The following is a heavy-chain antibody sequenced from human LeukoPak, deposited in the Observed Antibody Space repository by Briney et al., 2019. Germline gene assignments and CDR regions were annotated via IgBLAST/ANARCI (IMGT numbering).Heavy chain of an antibody. V-gene: IGHV4-34*01. J-gene: IGHJ6*03. D-gene: IGHD5-12*01. CDR1: GGSFSCYY. Sequence: SETLSLTCAVYGGSFSCYYWSWIRQPPGKGLEWIGEINHSGSTNYNPSLKSRVTISVDTSKNQFSLKLSSVTAADTAVYYCVRCHEDIVATRGMDVWGKGTTVTVSS. CDR2: INHSGST. CDR3: VRCHEDIVATRGMDV.